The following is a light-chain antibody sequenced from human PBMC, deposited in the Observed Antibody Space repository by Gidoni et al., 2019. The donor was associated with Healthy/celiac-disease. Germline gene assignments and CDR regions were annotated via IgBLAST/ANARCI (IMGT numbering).Light chain of an antibody. Sequence: DIVMTQSPLSLPVTPGEPASISCRSSQSLLHSNGYNYLDWYLQKPGQSPQLLIYLGSNRASGVPDRFSGSGSGKDFTLKISRVEAEEVGDYYCMQALQTPPTFGQGTKVEIK. CDR2: LGS. J-gene: IGKJ1*01. CDR3: MQALQTPPT. CDR1: QSLLHSNGYNY. V-gene: IGKV2-28*01.